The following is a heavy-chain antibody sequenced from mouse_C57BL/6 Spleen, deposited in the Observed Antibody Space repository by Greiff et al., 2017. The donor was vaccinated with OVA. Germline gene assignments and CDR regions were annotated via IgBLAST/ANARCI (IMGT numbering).Heavy chain of an antibody. CDR3: TRDLGYYGSSWDAMDY. CDR2: ISSGGDYI. CDR1: GFTFSSYA. D-gene: IGHD1-1*01. Sequence: VKLVESGAGLVKPGGSLKLSCAASGFTFSSYAMSWVRQTPEKRLEWVAYISSGGDYIYYADTVKGRFTISRDNARNTLYLQMSSLKSEDTAMYYCTRDLGYYGSSWDAMDYWGQGTSVTVSS. J-gene: IGHJ4*01. V-gene: IGHV5-9-1*02.